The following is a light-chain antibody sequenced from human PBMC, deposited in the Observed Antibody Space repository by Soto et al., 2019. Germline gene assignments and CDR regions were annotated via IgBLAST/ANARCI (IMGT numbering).Light chain of an antibody. CDR1: SSDVGSYNS. CDR3: SSDAGNFVV. Sequence: QSVLTQPPSASGSPGQSGSISCTGASSDVGSYNSVSWYQQFPGKAPKLIIYEVTNRPAGVPDRFAGSKSANTASLTVSGLQAEDEADYFCSSDAGNFVVFGEGTKLTVL. CDR2: EVT. V-gene: IGLV2-8*01. J-gene: IGLJ2*01.